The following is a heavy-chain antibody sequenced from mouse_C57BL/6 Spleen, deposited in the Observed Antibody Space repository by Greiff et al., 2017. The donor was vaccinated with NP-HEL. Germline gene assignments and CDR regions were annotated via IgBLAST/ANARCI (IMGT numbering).Heavy chain of an antibody. V-gene: IGHV1-69*01. CDR2: IDPSDSYT. CDR3: AIGDGVANDY. Sequence: VQLQQPGAELVMPGASVKLSCKASGYTFTSYWMHWVKQRPGQGLEWIGEIDPSDSYTNYNQKFKGKSTLTVDKSSSTAYMQLSSLTSEDSAVYYCAIGDGVANDYWGQGTTLTDSS. D-gene: IGHD1-1*01. J-gene: IGHJ2*01. CDR1: GYTFTSYW.